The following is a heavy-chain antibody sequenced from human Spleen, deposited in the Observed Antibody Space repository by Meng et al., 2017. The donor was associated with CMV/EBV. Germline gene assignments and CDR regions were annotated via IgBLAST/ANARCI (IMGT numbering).Heavy chain of an antibody. D-gene: IGHD3-16*01. J-gene: IGHJ4*02. CDR1: GYTFTTYG. Sequence: ASVKVSCKASGYTFTTYGINWVRQAPGQGLEWMGWISAYNGYTNYAQKLQGRVTMTTDTSTSTAYLELRSLRSDDTAVYYCASGGGSMDFDYWGQGTLVTVSS. CDR2: ISAYNGYT. V-gene: IGHV1-18*01. CDR3: ASGGGSMDFDY.